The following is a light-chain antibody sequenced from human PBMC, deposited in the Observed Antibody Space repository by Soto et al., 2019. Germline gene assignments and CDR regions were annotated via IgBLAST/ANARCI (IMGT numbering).Light chain of an antibody. CDR3: QQYNNWKT. V-gene: IGKV3-15*01. Sequence: EIVMTQSPATLSVFPGERVTLSCRASQSVSSNLAWYQQKPGQAPRLLIYGASTRAAGIAARFSGSGSGTEFSLTISSLQSEDSAVYYCQQYNNWKTFGQGTKVEIK. CDR2: GAS. J-gene: IGKJ1*01. CDR1: QSVSSN.